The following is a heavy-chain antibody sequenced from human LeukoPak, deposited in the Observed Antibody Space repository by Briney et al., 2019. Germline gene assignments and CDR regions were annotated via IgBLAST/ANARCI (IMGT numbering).Heavy chain of an antibody. Sequence: SETLSLTCTVSGGSISSSSYYWGWIRQPPGKGLEWIGSIYYSGSTYYNPSLKSRVTISVDTSKNQFSLKLSSVTAADTAVYYCAGAYCGGDCYSGRAFDIWGQGTMVTVSS. V-gene: IGHV4-39*07. CDR3: AGAYCGGDCYSGRAFDI. CDR2: IYYSGST. D-gene: IGHD2-21*02. CDR1: GGSISSSSYY. J-gene: IGHJ3*02.